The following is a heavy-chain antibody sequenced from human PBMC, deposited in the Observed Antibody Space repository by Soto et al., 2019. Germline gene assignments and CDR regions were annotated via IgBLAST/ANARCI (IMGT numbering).Heavy chain of an antibody. J-gene: IGHJ6*02. Sequence: ASVKVSCKASGYTFASYYMHWVRQAPGQGLEWMGIINPSGGSTSYAQKFQGRVTMTRDTSTSTVYMELSSLRSEDTAVYYCARGVLRIKIFGVATYRGYGMDVWGQGTTVTVSS. V-gene: IGHV1-46*01. CDR2: INPSGGST. CDR3: ARGVLRIKIFGVATYRGYGMDV. CDR1: GYTFASYY. D-gene: IGHD3-3*01.